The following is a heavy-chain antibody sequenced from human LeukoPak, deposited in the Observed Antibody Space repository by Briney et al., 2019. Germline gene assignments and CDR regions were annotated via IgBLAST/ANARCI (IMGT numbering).Heavy chain of an antibody. Sequence: GGSLRLSCAASGFTFSSYWMHWVRQAPGKGLEWVSAISGSGGSTYYADSVKDRFTISRDNSKNTLYLQMNSLRAEDTAVYYCAKDSFWLPHYWGQGTLVTVSS. CDR3: AKDSFWLPHY. CDR1: GFTFSSYW. CDR2: ISGSGGST. D-gene: IGHD5-12*01. J-gene: IGHJ4*02. V-gene: IGHV3-23*01.